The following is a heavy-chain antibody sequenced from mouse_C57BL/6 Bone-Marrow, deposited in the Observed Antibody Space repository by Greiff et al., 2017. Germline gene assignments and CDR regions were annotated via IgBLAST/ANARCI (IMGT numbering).Heavy chain of an antibody. CDR1: GFTFTDYY. V-gene: IGHV7-3*01. CDR3: AVVATRGFAY. Sequence: EVKLMESGGGLVQPGGSLSLSCAASGFTFTDYYMSWVRQPPGKALEWLGFIRNKANGYTTEYSASVKGRFTISRDISQRILYLQMNALRAEDSATYYCAVVATRGFAYWGQGTLVTVSA. CDR2: IRNKANGYTT. D-gene: IGHD1-1*01. J-gene: IGHJ3*01.